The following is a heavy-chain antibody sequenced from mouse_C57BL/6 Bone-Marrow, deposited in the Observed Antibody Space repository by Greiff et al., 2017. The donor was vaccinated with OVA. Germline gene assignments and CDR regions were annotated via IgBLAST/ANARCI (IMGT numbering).Heavy chain of an antibody. Sequence: EVQLQQSGTVLARPGASVKMSCKTSGYTFTSYWMHWVKQRPGQGLEWIGAIYPGNSDTSYNQKFKGKAKLTAVTSASTAYMELSSLTNEDSAVYYCTRCDYGGYWYFDVWGTGTTVTVSS. D-gene: IGHD2-4*01. CDR1: GYTFTSYW. V-gene: IGHV1-5*01. CDR2: IYPGNSDT. CDR3: TRCDYGGYWYFDV. J-gene: IGHJ1*03.